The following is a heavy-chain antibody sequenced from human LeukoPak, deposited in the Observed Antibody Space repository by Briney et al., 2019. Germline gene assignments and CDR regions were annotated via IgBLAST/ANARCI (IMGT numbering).Heavy chain of an antibody. CDR2: ISSSASTI. J-gene: IGHJ5*02. D-gene: IGHD5-24*01. CDR3: ARGRWLQS. Sequence: PGGSLRLSCAASGFTFSGFYMSWIRQAPGKGLEWVSYISSSASTIYYADSVKGRFTISRDSAKKSLYLQMNSLRAEDTAVYYCARGRWLQSWGQGTLVTVSS. CDR1: GFTFSGFY. V-gene: IGHV3-11*01.